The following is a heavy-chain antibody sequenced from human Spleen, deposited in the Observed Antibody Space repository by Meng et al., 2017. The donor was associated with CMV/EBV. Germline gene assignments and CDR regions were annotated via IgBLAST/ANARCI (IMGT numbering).Heavy chain of an antibody. Sequence: AFGFTLSNGWVMWVRQAPGKGLEWVSSIGSSSSYIYYADSVKGRFTISRDNAKNSLYLQMNSLRAEDTAVYYCARDIGGSGRGWFDPWGQGTLVTVSS. D-gene: IGHD6-19*01. J-gene: IGHJ5*02. CDR1: GFTLSNGW. CDR3: ARDIGGSGRGWFDP. V-gene: IGHV3-21*01. CDR2: IGSSSSYI.